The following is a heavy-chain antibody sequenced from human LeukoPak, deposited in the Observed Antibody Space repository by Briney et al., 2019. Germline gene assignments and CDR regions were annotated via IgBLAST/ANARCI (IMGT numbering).Heavy chain of an antibody. CDR1: GFTFSSYA. V-gene: IGHV3-23*01. J-gene: IGHJ4*02. CDR2: ISGSGGST. CDR3: AKDRITGTPYYFDY. Sequence: PGGSLRLSCAASGFTFSSYAMSWVRQAPGKGLEWVSGISGSGGSTYYADSVKGRFTISRDNSKNTLYLQMDCLRAEDTAVYYCAKDRITGTPYYFDYWGQGTLVTVSS. D-gene: IGHD1-20*01.